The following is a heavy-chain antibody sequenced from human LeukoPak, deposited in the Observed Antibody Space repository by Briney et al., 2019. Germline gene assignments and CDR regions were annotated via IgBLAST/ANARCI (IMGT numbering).Heavy chain of an antibody. D-gene: IGHD2-2*01. V-gene: IGHV1-18*01. Sequence: GASVKVSCKASDYSLLSYGISWVRQAPGQGLEWMGWVNPNNGDTHYAQKFQGRVTMTTDTSTGAANMELRSLRSDDTAVYYCARDVYCTSVSCYGFGMDVWGQGTTVTVSS. CDR2: VNPNNGDT. J-gene: IGHJ6*02. CDR1: DYSLLSYG. CDR3: ARDVYCTSVSCYGFGMDV.